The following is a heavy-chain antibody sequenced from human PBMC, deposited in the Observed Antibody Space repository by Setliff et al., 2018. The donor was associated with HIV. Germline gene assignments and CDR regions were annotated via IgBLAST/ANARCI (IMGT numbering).Heavy chain of an antibody. J-gene: IGHJ6*03. CDR1: GYTFGIYD. CDR3: ATGYSFGPRTDYIYYYIDV. D-gene: IGHD5-12*01. V-gene: IGHV1-8*02. Sequence: ASVKVSCKASGYTFGIYDIYWVRQATGQGPEWMGWMNPDNGKTGYAQTFQGRVTMTKDTSTSTAYMELRGLRSEDTALYYCATGYSFGPRTDYIYYYIDVWGKGTPVTVSS. CDR2: MNPDNGKT.